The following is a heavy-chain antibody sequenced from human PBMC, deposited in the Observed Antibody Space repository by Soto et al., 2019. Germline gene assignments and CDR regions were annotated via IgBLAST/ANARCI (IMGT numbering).Heavy chain of an antibody. CDR2: IYYSGST. Sequence: SETLSLTCTVSGGSISSGDYYWSWIRQPPGKGLEWIGYIYYSGSTYYNPSLKSRVTISVDTSKNQFSLKLSSVTAADTAVYYCARALPAVGAVSLDAVDIWGQGTMVT. CDR3: ARALPAVGAVSLDAVDI. J-gene: IGHJ3*02. V-gene: IGHV4-30-4*01. D-gene: IGHD1-26*01. CDR1: GGSISSGDYY.